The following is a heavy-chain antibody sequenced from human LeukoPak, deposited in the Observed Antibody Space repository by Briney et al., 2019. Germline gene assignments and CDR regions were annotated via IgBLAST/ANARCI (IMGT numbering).Heavy chain of an antibody. V-gene: IGHV4-59*01. CDR3: ARKKWELRSWYFDL. J-gene: IGHJ2*01. D-gene: IGHD1-26*01. CDR2: IYYSGST. Sequence: SETLSLTCTVSGGSISSYYWSWIRQPPGKGLEWIGYIYYSGSTNYNPPLKSRVTISVDTSKNQFSLKLSSVTAADTAVYYCARKKWELRSWYFDLWGRGTLVTVSS. CDR1: GGSISSYY.